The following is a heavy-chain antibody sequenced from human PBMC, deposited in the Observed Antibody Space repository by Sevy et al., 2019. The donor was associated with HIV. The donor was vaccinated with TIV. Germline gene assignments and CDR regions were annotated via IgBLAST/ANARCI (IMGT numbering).Heavy chain of an antibody. D-gene: IGHD3-3*01. Sequence: GESLKISCKGSGYSFTSYWIVWVRQMPGKGLEWMGIIYPGDSDTRYSPSFQGQVTISADKSISTAYLQWSSLKASDTAMYYCARGERITIFGVVIAPNNWFDPWGQGTLVTVSS. CDR2: IYPGDSDT. CDR3: ARGERITIFGVVIAPNNWFDP. CDR1: GYSFTSYW. V-gene: IGHV5-51*01. J-gene: IGHJ5*02.